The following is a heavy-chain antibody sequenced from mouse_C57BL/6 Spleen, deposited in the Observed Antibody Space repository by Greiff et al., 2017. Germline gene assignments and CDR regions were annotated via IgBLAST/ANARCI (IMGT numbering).Heavy chain of an antibody. J-gene: IGHJ4*01. V-gene: IGHV1-42*01. D-gene: IGHD1-1*01. CDR3: ARSRDYYGSSYIYAMDY. Sequence: EVQLQQSGPELVKPGASVKISCKASGYSFTGYYMNWVKQSPEKSLEWIGEINPSTGGTTYNQKFKAKATLTVDKSSSTAYMQLKSLTSEDSAVYYCARSRDYYGSSYIYAMDYWGQGTSVTVSS. CDR1: GYSFTGYY. CDR2: INPSTGGT.